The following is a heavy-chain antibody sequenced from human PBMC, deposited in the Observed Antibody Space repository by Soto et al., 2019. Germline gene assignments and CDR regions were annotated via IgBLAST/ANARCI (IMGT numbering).Heavy chain of an antibody. CDR2: VYYSGGA. CDR1: GVSIHNSHSF. D-gene: IGHD2-21*01. J-gene: IGHJ5*01. CDR3: GRVVEGATRHTDFDS. V-gene: IGHV4-39*01. Sequence: SSETLSLTCAVSGVSIHNSHSFWGWIPQPPGKGLEFIANVYYSGGAHYNPSFKSRVTISVDTATNQVSLRMSSVTAADTAVYFCGRVVEGATRHTDFDSWGQGTLVTVSS.